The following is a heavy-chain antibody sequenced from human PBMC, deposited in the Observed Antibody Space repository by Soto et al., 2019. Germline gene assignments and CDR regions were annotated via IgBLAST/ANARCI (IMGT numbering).Heavy chain of an antibody. CDR3: ARDGQYQLLWYFQH. CDR2: IWYDGSNK. V-gene: IGHV3-33*01. Sequence: GGSLRLSCAASGFTFSSYGMHWVRQAPGKGLEWVAVIWYDGSNKYYADSVKGRFTISRDNSKNTLYLQMNSLRAEDTAVYYCARDGQYQLLWYFQHWGQGTLVTVSS. J-gene: IGHJ1*01. CDR1: GFTFSSYG. D-gene: IGHD2-2*01.